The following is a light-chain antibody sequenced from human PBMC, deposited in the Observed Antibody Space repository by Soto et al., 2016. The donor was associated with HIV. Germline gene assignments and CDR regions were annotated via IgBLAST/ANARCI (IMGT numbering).Light chain of an antibody. CDR3: QQANSFPLT. J-gene: IGKJ4*01. CDR1: QSINSW. V-gene: IGKV1-12*01. CDR2: AAS. Sequence: DIQMTQSPSTLSASVGDRVTITCRASQSINSWLAWYQQKAGKAPKLLIYAASSLQSGVPSRFSGSGSGTDFTLTISSLQPEDFATYYCQQANSFPLTFGGGTKVEIK.